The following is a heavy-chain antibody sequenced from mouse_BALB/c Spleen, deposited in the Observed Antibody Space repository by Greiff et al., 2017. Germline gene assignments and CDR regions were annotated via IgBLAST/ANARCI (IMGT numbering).Heavy chain of an antibody. CDR3: ARGVRREYYFDY. V-gene: IGHV1-9*01. D-gene: IGHD2-14*01. Sequence: QVQLQQSGAELMKPGASVKISCKATGYTFSSYWIEWVKQRPGHGLEWIGEILPGSGSTNYNEKFKGKATFTADTSSNTAYMQLSSLTSEDSAVYYCARGVRREYYFDYWGQGTTLTVSS. CDR2: ILPGSGST. CDR1: GYTFSSYW. J-gene: IGHJ2*01.